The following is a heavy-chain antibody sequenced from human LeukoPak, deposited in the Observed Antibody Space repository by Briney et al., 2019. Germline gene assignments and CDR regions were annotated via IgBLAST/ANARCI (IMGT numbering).Heavy chain of an antibody. CDR3: ARSTYYYDSSGYYPLFGFDY. Sequence: SETLSLTCSVSGGSLTNYYWGWIRQPPGKGLEFIGYIHSDGTTNYDSSLQSRVAISLDTSKNQFSLKLSSVTAADTAVYYCARSTYYYDSSGYYPLFGFDYWGQGTLVTVSS. J-gene: IGHJ4*02. V-gene: IGHV4-4*09. CDR1: GGSLTNYY. D-gene: IGHD3-22*01. CDR2: IHSDGTT.